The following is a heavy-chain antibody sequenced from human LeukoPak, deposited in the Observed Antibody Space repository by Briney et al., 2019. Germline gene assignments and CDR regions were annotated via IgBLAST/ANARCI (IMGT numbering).Heavy chain of an antibody. Sequence: GGSLRLSCAASGFTFSSYSMNWVRQAPGKGLEWVAFISGTSAYISYADSVKGRFTISRDNAKNSLYLQMNSLRAEDTAVYYCATRRQQLVMNYYGMDVWGQGTTVTVSS. CDR3: ATRRQQLVMNYYGMDV. CDR2: ISGTSAYI. V-gene: IGHV3-21*01. J-gene: IGHJ6*02. D-gene: IGHD6-13*01. CDR1: GFTFSSYS.